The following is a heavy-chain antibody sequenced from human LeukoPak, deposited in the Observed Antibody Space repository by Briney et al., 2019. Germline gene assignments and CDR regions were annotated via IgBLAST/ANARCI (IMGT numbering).Heavy chain of an antibody. CDR2: INPNSGGT. J-gene: IGHJ4*02. V-gene: IGHV1-2*02. Sequence: ASVKVSCKASGYTFTCYYMHWVRQAPGQGLEWMGWINPNSGGTNYAQKFQGRVTMTRDTSIIVYMDLSRLRSDDAAVYYCPRGAHYHDSSVGYDYWGQGTLVTVSS. CDR3: PRGAHYHDSSVGYDY. D-gene: IGHD3-22*01. CDR1: GYTFTCYY.